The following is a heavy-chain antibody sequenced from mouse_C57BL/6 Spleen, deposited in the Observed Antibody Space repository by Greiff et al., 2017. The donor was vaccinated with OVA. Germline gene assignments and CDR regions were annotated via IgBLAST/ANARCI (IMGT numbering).Heavy chain of an antibody. CDR2: ISSGSSTI. J-gene: IGHJ1*03. CDR1: GFTFSDYG. D-gene: IGHD1-1*01. V-gene: IGHV5-17*01. Sequence: EVQLQESGGGLVKPGGSLKLSCAASGFTFSDYGMHWVRQAPEKGLEWVAYISSGSSTIYYADTVKGRFTISSDNAKNTLFLQMTSLRSEDTAMYYCARGYYGSSYWYFDVWGTGTTVTVSS. CDR3: ARGYYGSSYWYFDV.